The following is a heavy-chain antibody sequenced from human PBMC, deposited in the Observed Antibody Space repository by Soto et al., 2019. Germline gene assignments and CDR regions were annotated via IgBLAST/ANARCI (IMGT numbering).Heavy chain of an antibody. Sequence: ASVKVSCKASGGTFSSYAISWVRQAPGQGLEWMGGIIPIFGTANYAQKFQGRVTITADESTSTAYMELSSLRSEDTAVYYCAMLYYYDSSGYHFIDYWGQGTLVTVSS. D-gene: IGHD3-22*01. CDR3: AMLYYYDSSGYHFIDY. CDR2: IIPIFGTA. CDR1: GGTFSSYA. V-gene: IGHV1-69*13. J-gene: IGHJ4*02.